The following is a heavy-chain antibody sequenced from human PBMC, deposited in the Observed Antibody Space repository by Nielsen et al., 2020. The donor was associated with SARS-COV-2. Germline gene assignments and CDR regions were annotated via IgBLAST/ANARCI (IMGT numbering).Heavy chain of an antibody. CDR1: GFTFSSYA. J-gene: IGHJ4*02. D-gene: IGHD3-10*01. V-gene: IGHV3-30*04. Sequence: GESLKISCAASGFTFSSYAMHWVRQAPGKGLEWVAVISYDGSNKYYADSVKGRFTISRDNSKNTLYLQMNSLRAEDTAVYYCAGGGSVTMVRGRDYFDYWGQGTLVTVSS. CDR3: AGGGSVTMVRGRDYFDY. CDR2: ISYDGSNK.